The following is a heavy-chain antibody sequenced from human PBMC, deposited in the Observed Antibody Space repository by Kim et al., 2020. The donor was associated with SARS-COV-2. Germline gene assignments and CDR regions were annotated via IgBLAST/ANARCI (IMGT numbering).Heavy chain of an antibody. CDR3: ARGVGWPIDY. CDR2: NT. V-gene: IGHV1-3*01. J-gene: IGHJ4*02. Sequence: NTKDSQKCQGRVTITRDTSASTAYMELSSLRSEDTAVYYCARGVGWPIDYWGQGTLVTVSS. D-gene: IGHD2-15*01.